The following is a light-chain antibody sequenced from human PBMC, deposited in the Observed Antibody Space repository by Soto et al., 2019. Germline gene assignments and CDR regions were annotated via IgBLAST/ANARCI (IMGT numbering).Light chain of an antibody. CDR2: EVT. J-gene: IGLJ1*01. CDR3: CSYVSSKTYL. V-gene: IGLV2-14*01. CDR1: SSDIGIYKY. Sequence: QSVLTQPASVSGSPGQSIAISCTGSSSDIGIYKYVSWYQQHPGKVPKLIIYEVTNRPSGVSNRFSGSKSDNTASLTISGLQTEDEADYYCCSYVSSKTYLFGTGTKLTVL.